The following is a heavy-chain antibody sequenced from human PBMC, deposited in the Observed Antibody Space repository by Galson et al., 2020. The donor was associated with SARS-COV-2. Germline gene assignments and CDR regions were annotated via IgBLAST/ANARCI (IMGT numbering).Heavy chain of an antibody. CDR3: ARGEVQTLDY. Sequence: SVKVSCKASGGTFSNSDVNWVRQAPGQGLEWLGGIIHIFDTAIYAQKFQGRVTITANEYTTIAYMELTSLRSDDTAVYFYARGEVQTLDYWGQGTLVTVSS. J-gene: IGHJ4*02. V-gene: IGHV1-69*13. CDR2: IIHIFDTA. CDR1: GGTFSNSD. D-gene: IGHD1-1*01.